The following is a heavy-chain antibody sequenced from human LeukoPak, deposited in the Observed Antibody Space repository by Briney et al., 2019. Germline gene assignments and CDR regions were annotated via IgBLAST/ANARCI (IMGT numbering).Heavy chain of an antibody. Sequence: PGGSLRLSCAASGFTFSSYAMSWVRQAPGTGLESVSSISGIGGNTSYADSVKGRFTISRDNSKNTLYLQMNSLRAEDTAVYYCARQAAAGYINYYYFYMDVWGKGTTVTVSS. CDR2: ISGIGGNT. V-gene: IGHV3-23*01. CDR1: GFTFSSYA. D-gene: IGHD6-13*01. J-gene: IGHJ6*03. CDR3: ARQAAAGYINYYYFYMDV.